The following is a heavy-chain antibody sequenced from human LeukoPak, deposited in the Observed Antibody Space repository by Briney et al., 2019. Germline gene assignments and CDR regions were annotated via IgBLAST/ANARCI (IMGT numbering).Heavy chain of an antibody. CDR3: AKFSRLGYCSSTSWACNGMDV. CDR1: GFTVSSNY. CDR2: IYSGGST. D-gene: IGHD2-2*01. V-gene: IGHV3-66*01. Sequence: GGSLRLSCAASGFTVSSNYMSWVRQAPGKGLEWVSVIYSGGSTYYADSVKGRFAISRDNSKNTLYLQMNSLRAEDTAVYYCAKFSRLGYCSSTSWACNGMDVWGQGTTVTVSS. J-gene: IGHJ6*02.